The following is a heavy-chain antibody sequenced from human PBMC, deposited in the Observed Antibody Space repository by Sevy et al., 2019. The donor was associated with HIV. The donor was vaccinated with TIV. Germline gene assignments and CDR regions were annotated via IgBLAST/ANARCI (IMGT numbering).Heavy chain of an antibody. CDR3: ARTLVSGGTIDY. CDR2: IDPSDGST. D-gene: IGHD2-8*02. CDR1: GYAFTGYS. J-gene: IGHJ4*02. Sequence: ASVKVSCKTSGYAFTGYSIHWVRQAPGQGLEWMGIIDPSDGSTHYAQKFQGRVIMSTDTSTTTVYMELTSLRSEGTAVYSCARTLVSGGTIDYWGQGTLVTVSS. V-gene: IGHV1-46*01.